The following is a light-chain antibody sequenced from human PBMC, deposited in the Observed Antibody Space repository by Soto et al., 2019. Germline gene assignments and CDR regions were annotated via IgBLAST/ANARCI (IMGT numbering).Light chain of an antibody. CDR3: SSYARTKTLV. Sequence: QSVLTQPPSASGSPGQSVTISCTGTITDIGTYYYVSWYQQHPGKAPKLIIYEVSERPSGVPDRFSGSKSGNTASLTVSGLQAGDEADYYCSSYARTKTLVFVGGTKVTVL. CDR1: ITDIGTYYY. CDR2: EVS. J-gene: IGLJ2*01. V-gene: IGLV2-8*01.